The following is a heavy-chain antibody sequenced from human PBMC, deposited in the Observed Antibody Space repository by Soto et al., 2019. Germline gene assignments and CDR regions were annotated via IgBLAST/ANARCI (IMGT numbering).Heavy chain of an antibody. Sequence: SETLSLTCTVSGGSISSYYWSWIRQPPGKGLEWIGDSYYSGSTNYNPSLKSRVTISVDTSKNQFALKLTSVTAPPTAVYYCARGSYSGSSYTLFDYWGQRTLVTAS. CDR2: SYYSGST. D-gene: IGHD1-26*01. J-gene: IGHJ4*02. CDR3: ARGSYSGSSYTLFDY. CDR1: GGSISSYY. V-gene: IGHV4-59*01.